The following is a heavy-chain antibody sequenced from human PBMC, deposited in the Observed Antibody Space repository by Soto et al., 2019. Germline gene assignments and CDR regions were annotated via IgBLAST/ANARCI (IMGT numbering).Heavy chain of an antibody. CDR3: ARDKITGLFDY. V-gene: IGHV4-34*01. Sequence: PSETLSLTCAVYGGSFSGYYWTWIRQPPGTGLEWIGEINHSGSTNYNPSLKSRVTISGDTSKNQFSLKLTSVTAADTAVYYCARDKITGLFDYWGQGTLVTVS. CDR2: INHSGST. D-gene: IGHD2-8*02. J-gene: IGHJ4*02. CDR1: GGSFSGYY.